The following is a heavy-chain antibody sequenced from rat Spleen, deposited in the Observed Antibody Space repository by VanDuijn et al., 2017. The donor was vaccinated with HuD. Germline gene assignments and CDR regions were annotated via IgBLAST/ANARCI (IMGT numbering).Heavy chain of an antibody. CDR3: ARLGITLGAGHWFAY. CDR2: INYDGSST. CDR1: GFIFSDHY. J-gene: IGHJ3*01. V-gene: IGHV5-7*01. D-gene: IGHD1-2*01. Sequence: EVQLVESGGGLVQPGGSLKLSCVASGFIFSDHYVAWVRQAPTKGLEWVATINYDGSSTFYRDSVRDRFTISRDNAKNTQYLQMDSLRSEDTATYYCARLGITLGAGHWFAYWGQGTLVTVSS.